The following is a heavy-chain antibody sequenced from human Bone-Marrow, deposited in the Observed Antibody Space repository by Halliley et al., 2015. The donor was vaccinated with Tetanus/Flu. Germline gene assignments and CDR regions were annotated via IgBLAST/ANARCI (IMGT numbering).Heavy chain of an antibody. CDR2: IWHHGNNK. CDR3: ATYYDGSGYYANWYFDL. V-gene: IGHV3-33*01. J-gene: IGHJ2*01. Sequence: SLRLSCEASGFTFSTYGMHWVRQAPGKGLEWVALIWHHGNNKYYADSVKGRFTISRDNSKNTLYLQMNSLRAEDTAVYYCATYYDGSGYYANWYFDLWGRGTLVTVSS. D-gene: IGHD3-22*01. CDR1: GFTFSTYG.